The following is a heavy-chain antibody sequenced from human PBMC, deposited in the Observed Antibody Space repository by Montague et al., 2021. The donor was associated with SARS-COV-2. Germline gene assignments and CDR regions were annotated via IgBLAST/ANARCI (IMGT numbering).Heavy chain of an antibody. CDR2: ISYDGSNK. J-gene: IGHJ4*02. CDR3: ASLLLWFGEFRAFDY. CDR1: GFTFGSYA. D-gene: IGHD3-10*01. V-gene: IGHV3-30*04. Sequence: SLRLSCAASGFTFGSYAMHWVRQAPGKGLEWVAVISYDGSNKYYADSVKGRFTISRDNSKNTLYLQMNSLRAEDTAVYYCASLLLWFGEFRAFDYWGQGTLVTVSS.